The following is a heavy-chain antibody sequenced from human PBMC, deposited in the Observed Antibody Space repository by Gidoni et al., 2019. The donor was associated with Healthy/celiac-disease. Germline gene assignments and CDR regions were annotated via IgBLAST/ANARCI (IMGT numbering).Heavy chain of an antibody. Sequence: EVQLVESGGGLVKPGGSLRLSGAASGFTFSSYSMNWVRQAPGKGLEWVSSISSSSSYIYYADSVKGRFTISRDNAKNSLYLQMNSLRAEDTAVYYCARDRRVVPAAPLMDVWGQGTTVTVSS. D-gene: IGHD2-2*01. J-gene: IGHJ6*02. CDR2: ISSSSSYI. V-gene: IGHV3-21*01. CDR3: ARDRRVVPAAPLMDV. CDR1: GFTFSSYS.